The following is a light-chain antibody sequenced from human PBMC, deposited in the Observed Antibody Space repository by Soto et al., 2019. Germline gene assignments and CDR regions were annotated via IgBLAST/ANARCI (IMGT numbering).Light chain of an antibody. CDR3: SSFTSSSTLYV. V-gene: IGLV2-14*01. Sequence: QSVLTQPASVSGSPGQSITISCTGTSSDVGGYNSVSWYQQHPGKAPKLMIYEVSNRASGVSNRFSGSKSGNTASLTVSGLQAEDEADYYCSSFTSSSTLYVFGTGTKVTVL. J-gene: IGLJ1*01. CDR1: SSDVGGYNS. CDR2: EVS.